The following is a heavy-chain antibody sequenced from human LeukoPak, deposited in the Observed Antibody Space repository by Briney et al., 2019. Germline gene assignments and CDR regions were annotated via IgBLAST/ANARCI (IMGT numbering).Heavy chain of an antibody. CDR3: ARWAGSYRYFDY. CDR2: ISSSSSYI. D-gene: IGHD1-26*01. J-gene: IGHJ4*02. V-gene: IGHV3-11*06. CDR1: GFTFSDYY. Sequence: PGGSLRLSCAASGFTFSDYYMSWIRQAPGKGLEWVSSISSSSSYIYYADSVKGRFTISRDNAKNSLYLQMNSLRAEDTAVYYCARWAGSYRYFDYWGQGTLVTVSS.